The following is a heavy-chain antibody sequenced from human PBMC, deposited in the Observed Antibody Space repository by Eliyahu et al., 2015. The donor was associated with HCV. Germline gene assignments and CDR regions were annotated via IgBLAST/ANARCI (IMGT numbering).Heavy chain of an antibody. CDR2: ISHDGNVK. CDR1: GFTFXXFG. CDR3: AKDDGSLDNWNHNQVIDL. V-gene: IGHV3-30*18. D-gene: IGHD1-20*01. Sequence: QMQLVESGGGVVQPGGPXLRLSCAASGFTFXXFGMPWIRQTPGQGLEWLAAISHDGNVKLNSDSVKGRLTISRDNSKNNLFMQMNSLRAEDTAVYFCAKDDGSLDNWNHNQVIDLWGQGTLVTVSS. J-gene: IGHJ5*02.